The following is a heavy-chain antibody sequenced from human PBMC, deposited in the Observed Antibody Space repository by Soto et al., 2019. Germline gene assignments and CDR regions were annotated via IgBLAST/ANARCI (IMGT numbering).Heavy chain of an antibody. V-gene: IGHV3-43*01. D-gene: IGHD3-16*01. J-gene: IGHJ6*02. CDR3: ARETLSYGSALDV. CDR2: ITWNGGNS. Sequence: GGSLRLSCAASGFRFDDYNIHWVRQAPGKGLEWVSLITWNGGNSYYADSVKGRFTISRDGTTESVSLQMTSLKREDTGLYFCARETLSYGSALDVWGQGTTVTFCS. CDR1: GFRFDDYN.